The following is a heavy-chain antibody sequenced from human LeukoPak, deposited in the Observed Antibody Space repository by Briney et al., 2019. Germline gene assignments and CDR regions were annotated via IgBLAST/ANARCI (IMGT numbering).Heavy chain of an antibody. CDR2: ISYDGSKK. CDR1: GFTFSDYT. CDR3: AREDYYFDY. J-gene: IGHJ4*02. Sequence: GGSLRLSCVASGFTFSDYTMNWVRQAPGKGLEWVAVISYDGSKKYYADSVKGRFTISRDNSKNTLYLQMNSLRPEDTAVYYCAREDYYFDYWGQGTLVTVSS. V-gene: IGHV3-30*04.